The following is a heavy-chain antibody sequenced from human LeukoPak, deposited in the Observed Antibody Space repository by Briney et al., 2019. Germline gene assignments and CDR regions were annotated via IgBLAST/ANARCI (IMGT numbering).Heavy chain of an antibody. CDR1: GGSIGGHTFY. CDR3: ARLTALAGHRGAFDI. CDR2: IYYNGNT. Sequence: PSETLSLTCNVSGGSIGGHTFYWDWLRQPPGKGLEWIATIYYNGNTFYNPSLKSRVSISIYMYKSQFSLHLSSVTAADTAIYYCARLTALAGHRGAFDIWGPGTMVTVSS. D-gene: IGHD6-19*01. J-gene: IGHJ3*02. V-gene: IGHV4-39*01.